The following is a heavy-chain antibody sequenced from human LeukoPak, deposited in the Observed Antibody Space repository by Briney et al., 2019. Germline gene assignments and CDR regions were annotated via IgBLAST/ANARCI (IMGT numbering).Heavy chain of an antibody. Sequence: PSETLSLTCTVSGGSISSGSYYWSWIRQPPGKGLEWIGYIYYSGSTNYNPSLKSRVTISVDTSKNQFSLKLSSVTAADTAVYYCARARSSPDRSYVDYWGQGTLVTVSS. CDR3: ARARSSPDRSYVDY. J-gene: IGHJ4*02. CDR2: IYYSGST. CDR1: GGSISSGSYY. V-gene: IGHV4-61*01. D-gene: IGHD3-10*01.